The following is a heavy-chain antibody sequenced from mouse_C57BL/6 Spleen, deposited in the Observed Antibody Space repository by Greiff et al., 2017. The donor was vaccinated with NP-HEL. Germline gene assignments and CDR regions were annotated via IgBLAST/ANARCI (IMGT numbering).Heavy chain of an antibody. Sequence: DVQLVESGPGLVKPSQSLSLTCSVTGYSITSGYYWNWIRQFPGNKLEWMGYISYDGSNNYNPSLKNRISITRDTSKNQFFLKLNSVTTEDTATYYCARVGGYLYAMDYWGQGTSVTVSS. CDR3: ARVGGYLYAMDY. CDR1: GYSITSGYY. CDR2: ISYDGSN. D-gene: IGHD2-2*01. J-gene: IGHJ4*01. V-gene: IGHV3-6*01.